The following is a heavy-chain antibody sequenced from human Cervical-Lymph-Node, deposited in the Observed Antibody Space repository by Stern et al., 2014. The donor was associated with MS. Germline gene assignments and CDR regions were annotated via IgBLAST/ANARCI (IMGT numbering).Heavy chain of an antibody. D-gene: IGHD6-13*01. Sequence: QLVQSGAEVKKPGASVKVSCKASGYTFTTYYIHWVRQAPGQGLEWMGFINPSGSTTKYAQKFQGRVTMTRDTSTSTVYMELSNLTSEDTAVYYCARVLAAGTGINYWGQGTLVTVSS. CDR2: INPSGSTT. CDR1: GYTFTTYY. J-gene: IGHJ4*02. CDR3: ARVLAAGTGINY. V-gene: IGHV1-46*01.